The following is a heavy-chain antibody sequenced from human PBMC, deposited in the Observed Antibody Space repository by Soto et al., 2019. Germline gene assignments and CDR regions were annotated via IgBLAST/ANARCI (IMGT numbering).Heavy chain of an antibody. Sequence: GESLKISCEASGFTVSINRMSWVRQAPGKVLDLVSVIHSGDITYYXXSLKGRFXXSRDNSKNTLXLQMHSLRVEDTAVYYCASIDYGYDYWGQGTLVTXS. CDR1: GFTVSINR. CDR2: IHSGDIT. CDR3: ASIDYGYDY. D-gene: IGHD4-17*01. V-gene: IGHV3-66*01. J-gene: IGHJ4*02.